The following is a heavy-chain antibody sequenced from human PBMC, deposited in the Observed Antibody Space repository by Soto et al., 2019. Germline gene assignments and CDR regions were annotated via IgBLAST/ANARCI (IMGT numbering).Heavy chain of an antibody. CDR1: GGSISNYY. Sequence: QVQLQESGPGLVKPSETLSLTCIVSGGSISNYYWSWIRQPPGKGLEWIGYIYYRGSTNYNPSLKRRLTISVDTSKTQFSLKLSSVTAADTAVYYCARGGYNWNDVTHYWGQGTLVTVSS. CDR2: IYYRGST. CDR3: ARGGYNWNDVTHY. V-gene: IGHV4-59*01. D-gene: IGHD1-20*01. J-gene: IGHJ4*02.